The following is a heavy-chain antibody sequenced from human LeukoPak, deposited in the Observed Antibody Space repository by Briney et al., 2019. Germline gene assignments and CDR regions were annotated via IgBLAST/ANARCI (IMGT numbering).Heavy chain of an antibody. CDR3: ASLHLRIQLSWFDP. CDR2: MYYSGST. J-gene: IGHJ5*02. V-gene: IGHV4-59*12. CDR1: GGSISSYY. D-gene: IGHD5-18*01. Sequence: PSETLSLTCTVSGGSISSYYWSWIRQPPGKGLEWIGYMYYSGSTYYNPSLKSRVTISVDTSKNQFSLKLSSVAAADTAVYYCASLHLRIQLSWFDPWGQGTLVTVSS.